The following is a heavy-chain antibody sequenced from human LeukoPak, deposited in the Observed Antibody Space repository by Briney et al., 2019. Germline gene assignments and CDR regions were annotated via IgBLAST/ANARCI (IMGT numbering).Heavy chain of an antibody. CDR2: ISSSSSYI. Sequence: PGESLRLSCAASEFTFSSYSMNWVRQAPGKGLEWVSSISSSSSYIYYADSVKGRFTISRDNAKNSLYLQMNSLRAEDTAVYYCARQAVARPFDLWGQGTMVAVSS. CDR3: ARQAVARPFDL. V-gene: IGHV3-21*01. CDR1: EFTFSSYS. J-gene: IGHJ3*01.